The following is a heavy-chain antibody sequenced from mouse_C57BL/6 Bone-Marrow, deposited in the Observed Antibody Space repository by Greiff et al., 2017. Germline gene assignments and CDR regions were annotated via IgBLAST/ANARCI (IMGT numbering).Heavy chain of an antibody. Sequence: VQLQQSGAELVKPGASVKMSCKASGYTFTSYWITWVKQRPGQGLEWIGDIYPGSGSTNYNEKFKSKATLTVDTSSSTAYMQLSSLTSEDSAVYYCARRDYSNYHWYFDVWGTGTTVTVSS. CDR1: GYTFTSYW. J-gene: IGHJ1*03. CDR2: IYPGSGST. CDR3: ARRDYSNYHWYFDV. V-gene: IGHV1-55*01. D-gene: IGHD2-5*01.